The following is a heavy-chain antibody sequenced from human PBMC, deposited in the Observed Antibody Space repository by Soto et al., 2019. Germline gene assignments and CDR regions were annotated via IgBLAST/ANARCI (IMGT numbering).Heavy chain of an antibody. Sequence: EVQLLESGGGLVQPGGSLRLSCAASGFTFTRYDMNWVRQPPGKGLEWVSTISGSNTYYADSVKGRFTISRDNSKNTLYLQMNSLRAEDTAVYYCAKSYYFDSWGQGTLVTVSS. CDR2: ISGSNT. CDR3: AKSYYFDS. CDR1: GFTFTRYD. V-gene: IGHV3-23*01. J-gene: IGHJ4*02.